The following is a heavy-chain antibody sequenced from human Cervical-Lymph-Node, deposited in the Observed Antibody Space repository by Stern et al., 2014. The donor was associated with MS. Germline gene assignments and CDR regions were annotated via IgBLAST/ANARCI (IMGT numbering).Heavy chain of an antibody. V-gene: IGHV3-74*03. CDR3: ARAGFTIFGMVGVDY. CDR2: IKSDGTTT. Sequence: MQLVQSGGGFVQPGGSLRLSCAASGFTFSGYWMHWVRQGPGKGLVWVSRIKSDGTTTTYADSVKGRFTISRDNARNSLYLQLNSLRAEDTAVYYCARAGFTIFGMVGVDYWGQGTVVTVSS. J-gene: IGHJ4*02. CDR1: GFTFSGYW. D-gene: IGHD3-3*01.